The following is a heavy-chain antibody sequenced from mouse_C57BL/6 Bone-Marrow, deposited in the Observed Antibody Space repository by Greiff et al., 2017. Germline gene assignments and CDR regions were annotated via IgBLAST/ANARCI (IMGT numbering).Heavy chain of an antibody. CDR3: TTGGLRRDY. Sequence: VPLKQSGAELVRPGASVKLSCTASGFNIKDDYLHWLKQRPEPGLEWIGWFDPENGVTESASEFQGKSTIAPDTSSTTAYLPLSSLTSEDTAVYYCTTGGLRRDYWGQSTTLTVSS. D-gene: IGHD2-4*01. V-gene: IGHV14-4*01. CDR2: FDPENGVT. CDR1: GFNIKDDY. J-gene: IGHJ2*01.